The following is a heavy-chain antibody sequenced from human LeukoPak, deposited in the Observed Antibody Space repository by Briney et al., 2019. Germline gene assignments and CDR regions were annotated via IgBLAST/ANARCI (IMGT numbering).Heavy chain of an antibody. J-gene: IGHJ1*01. CDR1: GYTFTSYY. CDR3: ARERGTIAADYHQAYFQH. V-gene: IGHV1-46*01. D-gene: IGHD6-13*01. CDR2: INPSGGST. Sequence: GASVKVSCKASGYTFTSYYMHWVRQAPGQGLEWMGIINPSGGSTSYAQKFQGRVTMTRDTSTSTVYMELSSLRSEDTAVYYCARERGTIAADYHQAYFQHWGQGTLVTVSS.